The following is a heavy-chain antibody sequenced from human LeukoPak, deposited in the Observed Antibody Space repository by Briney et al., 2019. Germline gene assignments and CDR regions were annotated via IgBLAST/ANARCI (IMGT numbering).Heavy chain of an antibody. CDR1: GYSFTSYW. CDR3: ARLYPLLWFVETAENWFDP. CDR2: IYPGDSDT. V-gene: IGHV5-51*01. J-gene: IGHJ5*02. Sequence: GGSLRLSCKGSGYSFTSYWIGWVRQMPGKGLEWMGIIYPGDSDTRYSPSFQGQVTISADKSISTAYLQWSSLKASDTAMYYCARLYPLLWFVETAENWFDPWGQGTLVTVSS. D-gene: IGHD3-10*01.